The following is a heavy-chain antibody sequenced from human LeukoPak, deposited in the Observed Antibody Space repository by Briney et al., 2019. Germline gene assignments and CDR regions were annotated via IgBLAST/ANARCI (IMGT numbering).Heavy chain of an antibody. J-gene: IGHJ4*02. CDR1: GFTFSSYA. CDR2: ISGSGGST. V-gene: IGHV3-23*01. CDR3: AKGRVSSSWYELDY. Sequence: GGSLRLSCAASGFTFSSYAMSWVRQAPGKGLEWVSGISGSGGSTYYADSVKGRFTISRDNSKNTLYLQMNSLRAEDTAIYYCAKGRVSSSWYELDYWGQGTLVTVSS. D-gene: IGHD6-13*01.